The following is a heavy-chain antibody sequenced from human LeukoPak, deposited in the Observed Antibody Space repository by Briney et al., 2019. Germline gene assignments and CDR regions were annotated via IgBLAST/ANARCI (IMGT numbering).Heavy chain of an antibody. D-gene: IGHD3-10*01. CDR3: AYMVRGVKQSPYYFDY. V-gene: IGHV3-66*01. Sequence: SGGSLRLSCAASGFTFSSYAMSWVRQAPGKGLEWVSVIYSGGSTYYADSVKGRFTISRDNSKNTLYLQMNSLRAEDTAVYYCAYMVRGVKQSPYYFDYWGQGTLVTVSS. CDR1: GFTFSSYA. CDR2: IYSGGST. J-gene: IGHJ4*02.